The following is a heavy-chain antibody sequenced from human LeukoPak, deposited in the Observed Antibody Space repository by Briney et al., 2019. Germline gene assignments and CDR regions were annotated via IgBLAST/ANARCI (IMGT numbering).Heavy chain of an antibody. CDR2: IDPSDSYT. Sequence: PGESLRISCKVSGCRFTSYWINWVRQMPGKGLEWMGRIDPSDSYTKYSPSFQGHVTISADKSISTAYLQWSSLKASDTAMYYCARQVAFQVDYWGQGTLVTVSS. CDR3: ARQVAFQVDY. CDR1: GCRFTSYW. V-gene: IGHV5-10-1*01. J-gene: IGHJ4*02.